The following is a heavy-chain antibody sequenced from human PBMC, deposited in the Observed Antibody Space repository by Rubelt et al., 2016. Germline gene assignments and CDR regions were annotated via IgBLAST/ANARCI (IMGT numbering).Heavy chain of an antibody. J-gene: IGHJ4*02. V-gene: IGHV3-30*01. CDR3: ARNWGFDY. Sequence: DSVKGRFTISRDNSKNTLYLQMNSRGAEDTAVYYCARNWGFDYWDQGTLVTVSS. D-gene: IGHD7-27*01.